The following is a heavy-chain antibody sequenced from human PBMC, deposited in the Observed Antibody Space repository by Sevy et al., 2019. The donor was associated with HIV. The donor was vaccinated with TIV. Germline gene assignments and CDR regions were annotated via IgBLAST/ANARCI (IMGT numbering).Heavy chain of an antibody. J-gene: IGHJ6*02. CDR1: GFTFSNYW. V-gene: IGHV3-7*03. Sequence: GGSLRLSCAASGFTFSNYWMTWVRQAPGKGLEWVANIKQDGSEKCYLASVKGRFTISRDNAKNSLYMQMNSLRAEDTSVYYCARDCNSASCLWGMDVWGQGTTVTVSS. CDR2: IKQDGSEK. CDR3: ARDCNSASCLWGMDV. D-gene: IGHD2-2*01.